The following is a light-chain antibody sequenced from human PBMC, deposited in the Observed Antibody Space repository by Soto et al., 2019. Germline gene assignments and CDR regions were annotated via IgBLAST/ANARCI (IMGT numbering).Light chain of an antibody. CDR2: DAS. Sequence: DIQMTQSPSTLSASVGERDTITCRASQSISSLLAWYQQKPGKAPKLLIYDASSLESGVPSRFSGSGSGTEFILTISSLQPDDFATYYCQQYNSYSFGQGTRLEIK. V-gene: IGKV1-5*01. CDR1: QSISSL. CDR3: QQYNSYS. J-gene: IGKJ5*01.